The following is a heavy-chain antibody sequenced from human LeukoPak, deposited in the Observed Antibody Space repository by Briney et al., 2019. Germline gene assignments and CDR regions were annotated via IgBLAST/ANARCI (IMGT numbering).Heavy chain of an antibody. CDR2: ISAYNGNT. J-gene: IGHJ4*02. CDR1: GYTFTSYG. CDR3: ARDHSSSCQLLDY. D-gene: IGHD2-2*01. Sequence: ASVKVSCKASGYTFTSYGVSWVRQAPGQGLEWMGWISAYNGNTNYAQKLQDRITMTTDTSTNTAYIEVRSLRSDDTAVYYCARDHSSSCQLLDYWGQGTLVTVSS. V-gene: IGHV1-18*01.